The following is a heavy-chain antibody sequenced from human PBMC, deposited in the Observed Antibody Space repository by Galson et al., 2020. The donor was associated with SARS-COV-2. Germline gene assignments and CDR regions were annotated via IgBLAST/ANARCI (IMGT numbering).Heavy chain of an antibody. CDR3: ARIASKIGSDF. J-gene: IGHJ4*02. CDR1: GGTYSSYT. CDR2: ITPMLNIT. Sequence: SAQISSNASGGTYSSYTLSRVRQAPGQRREWLGPITPMLNITYYAQHFQGRLTITADESTSTTDMELSSLRSDDTAIYYYARIASKIGSDFWGQGTLVSVSS. V-gene: IGHV1-69*02. D-gene: IGHD3-10*01.